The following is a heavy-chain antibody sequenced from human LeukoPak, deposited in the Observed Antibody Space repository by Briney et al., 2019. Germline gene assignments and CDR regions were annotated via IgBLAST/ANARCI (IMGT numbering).Heavy chain of an antibody. J-gene: IGHJ4*02. CDR2: IKSNTDGGTT. Sequence: GGSLRLSCAASGFTFSNAWMSWVRQAPGKGLEWVGLIKSNTDGGTTDYAAPVKGRFTISRDDSKNTLYLQMNSLKTEDTAVYYCTTDPPYNMVATPSWDYWGQGTLVTVSS. V-gene: IGHV3-15*01. CDR3: TTDPPYNMVATPSWDY. D-gene: IGHD5-12*01. CDR1: GFTFSNAW.